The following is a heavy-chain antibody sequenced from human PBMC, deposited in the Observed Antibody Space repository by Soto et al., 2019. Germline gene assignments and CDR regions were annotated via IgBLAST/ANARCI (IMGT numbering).Heavy chain of an antibody. V-gene: IGHV1-8*01. D-gene: IGHD3-10*01. Sequence: ASVKVSCKASGYTFTSYDINWVRQATGQGLEWMGWMNPNSGNTGYAQKFQGRVTMTRNTSISTAYMELSSLRSEDTAVYYCARVAELLWFGELYNWFDPWGQGTLVTDSS. CDR3: ARVAELLWFGELYNWFDP. CDR2: MNPNSGNT. CDR1: GYTFTSYD. J-gene: IGHJ5*02.